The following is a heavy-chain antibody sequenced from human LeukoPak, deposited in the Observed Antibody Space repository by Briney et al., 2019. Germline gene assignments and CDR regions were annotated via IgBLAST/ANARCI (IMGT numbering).Heavy chain of an antibody. Sequence: GGSLRLSCEASGFTVSSNYMGWARQAPGKGLEWVSVIYTSGHTYYPDSVKGRFTISRDSSKNTVYLQMNSLRVEDTAIYYCARGYCSGGSCYSVYFDFWGQGTLDTVSS. J-gene: IGHJ4*02. D-gene: IGHD2-15*01. CDR1: GFTVSSNY. CDR2: IYTSGHT. CDR3: ARGYCSGGSCYSVYFDF. V-gene: IGHV3-66*02.